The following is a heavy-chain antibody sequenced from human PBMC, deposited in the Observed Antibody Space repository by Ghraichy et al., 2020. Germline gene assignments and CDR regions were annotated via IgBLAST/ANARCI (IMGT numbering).Heavy chain of an antibody. V-gene: IGHV4-34*01. D-gene: IGHD3-10*01. J-gene: IGHJ4*02. CDR3: ARVRPVMVQGVITDLDY. Sequence: SETLSLTCAVYGGSFSDYYWGWIRQPPGKGLEWIGEISHSGSTNYNPSLKSRVTISVDTSKNQFSLELSSVTAADTAVYYCARVRPVMVQGVITDLDYWGQGTLVTVSS. CDR1: GGSFSDYY. CDR2: ISHSGST.